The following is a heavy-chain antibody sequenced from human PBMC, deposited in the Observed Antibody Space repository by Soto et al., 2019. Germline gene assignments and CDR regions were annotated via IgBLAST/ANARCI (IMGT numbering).Heavy chain of an antibody. Sequence: GGSLRLSCASSGCPFSSYAMSWVRQAPGKGLEWVSAISGSGGSTYYADSVKGRFTISRDNSKNTLYLQMNSLRAEDTAVYYCAKGTDYGDYVAFDYWGQGTLVTVSS. D-gene: IGHD4-17*01. CDR3: AKGTDYGDYVAFDY. CDR1: GCPFSSYA. V-gene: IGHV3-23*01. CDR2: ISGSGGST. J-gene: IGHJ4*02.